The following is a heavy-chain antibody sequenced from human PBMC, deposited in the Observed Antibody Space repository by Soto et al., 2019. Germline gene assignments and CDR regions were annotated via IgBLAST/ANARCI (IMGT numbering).Heavy chain of an antibody. J-gene: IGHJ6*02. CDR2: ISYDGSNK. CDR1: GFTFSSYA. V-gene: IGHV3-30-3*01. D-gene: IGHD2-15*01. CDR3: ARDNRRVASSYGMDV. Sequence: GGSLRLSCAASGFTFSSYAMHWVRQAPGKGLEWVAVISYDGSNKYYADSVKGRFTISRDNSKNTLYLQMNSLRAEDTAVYYCARDNRRVASSYGMDVWGQGTTVTVS.